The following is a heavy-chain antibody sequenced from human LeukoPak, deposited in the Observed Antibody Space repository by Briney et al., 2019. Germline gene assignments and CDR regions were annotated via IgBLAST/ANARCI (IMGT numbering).Heavy chain of an antibody. D-gene: IGHD1/OR15-1a*01. Sequence: GVSLRLSCSASGYSFSDYYTSGPRHSPEEGVEWLSYIGKSGTAVYYAASVRDRFTISRENDKKLLYLELNNMRVDDTAVYYCTRDFRRGEHHSWGQGTLVTVS. CDR3: TRDFRRGEHHS. J-gene: IGHJ4*02. CDR1: GYSFSDYY. CDR2: IGKSGTAV. V-gene: IGHV3-11*04.